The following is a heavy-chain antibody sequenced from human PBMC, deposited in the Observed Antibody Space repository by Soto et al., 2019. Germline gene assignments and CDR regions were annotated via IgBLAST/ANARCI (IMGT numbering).Heavy chain of an antibody. V-gene: IGHV4-4*07. Sequence: PSETLSLTCTVSGGSISSYYWSWTRQPTGKGLEWIGRIYTSGSTNYNPSLKSRVTMSVDTSKNQFSLKLSSVTAADTAVYYCARDNTIFGVDPYYGMDVWGQGTTVTVSS. D-gene: IGHD3-3*01. CDR2: IYTSGST. J-gene: IGHJ6*02. CDR1: GGSISSYY. CDR3: ARDNTIFGVDPYYGMDV.